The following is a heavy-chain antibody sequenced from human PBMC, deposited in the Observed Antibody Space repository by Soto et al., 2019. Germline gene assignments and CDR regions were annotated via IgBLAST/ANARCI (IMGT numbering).Heavy chain of an antibody. V-gene: IGHV1-18*01. Sequence: ASVKVSCKASGYTFTSYGISWVRQAPGQGLEWMGWISAYNGNTNYAQKLQGRVTTTTDTSTSTAYMELRSLRSDDTAVYYCARLDYDSSGYYYYFDYWGQGTLVTVSS. CDR1: GYTFTSYG. CDR3: ARLDYDSSGYYYYFDY. CDR2: ISAYNGNT. J-gene: IGHJ4*02. D-gene: IGHD3-22*01.